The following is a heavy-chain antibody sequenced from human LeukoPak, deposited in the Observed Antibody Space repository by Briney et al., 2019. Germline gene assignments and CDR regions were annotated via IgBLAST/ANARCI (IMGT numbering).Heavy chain of an antibody. CDR1: GYTFTSYG. V-gene: IGHV1-18*01. D-gene: IGHD3-22*01. CDR3: ARDLGYYDSSGYFDP. Sequence: ASVKVSCKASGYTFTSYGISWVRQAPGQGLEWMGWISAYNGNANYAQKLQGRVTMTTDTSTSTAYMELRSLRSDDTAAYYCARDLGYYDSSGYFDPWGQGTLVTVSS. CDR2: ISAYNGNA. J-gene: IGHJ5*02.